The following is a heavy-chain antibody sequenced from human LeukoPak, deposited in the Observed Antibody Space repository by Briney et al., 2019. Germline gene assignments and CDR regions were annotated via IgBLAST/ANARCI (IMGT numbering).Heavy chain of an antibody. D-gene: IGHD3-22*01. V-gene: IGHV3-74*01. CDR3: ARGPTTYYYDSSGYCFDY. CDR1: GFTFSNTW. J-gene: IGHJ4*02. Sequence: GGSLRLSCSASGFTFSNTWMHWVRQAPGKGLVWVSRINSDGSSTSYADSVKGRFTISRDNAKNTLYLQMNSLRAEDTAVYYCARGPTTYYYDSSGYCFDYWGQGTLVTVSS. CDR2: INSDGSST.